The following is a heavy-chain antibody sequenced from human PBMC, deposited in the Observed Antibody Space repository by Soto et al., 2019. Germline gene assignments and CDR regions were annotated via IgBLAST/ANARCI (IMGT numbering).Heavy chain of an antibody. CDR1: GYTFTNYG. D-gene: IGHD2-2*01. CDR3: ASDRPVVQPADPVY. J-gene: IGHJ4*02. CDR2: ISASNGNT. Sequence: QVQLVQSGAEVKKPRASVKVSCRASGYTFTNYGVTWVRQAPGQGLEWMGWISASNGNTNYAQKLQGRVTMTTDTSTSTAYVGLTSLTSDDTAVYYCASDRPVVQPADPVYWGQGTLITVSS. V-gene: IGHV1-18*01.